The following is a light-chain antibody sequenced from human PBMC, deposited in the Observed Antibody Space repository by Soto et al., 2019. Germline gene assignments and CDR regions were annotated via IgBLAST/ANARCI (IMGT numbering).Light chain of an antibody. J-gene: IGKJ4*01. CDR1: QSVSSY. Sequence: EIVLTQSPATLSLSPGERAILSCRASQSVSSYLAWYQQKPGQAPRLLIYDASNRATGIPARFSGSGSGTDFTLAISSLEPEDFAVYDCQQRTNWPLTFGGGTKVEIK. V-gene: IGKV3-11*01. CDR3: QQRTNWPLT. CDR2: DAS.